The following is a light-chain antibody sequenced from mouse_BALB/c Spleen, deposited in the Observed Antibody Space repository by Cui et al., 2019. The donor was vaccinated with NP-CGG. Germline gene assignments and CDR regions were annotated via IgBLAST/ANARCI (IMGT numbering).Light chain of an antibody. J-gene: IGLJ1*01. V-gene: IGLV1*01. CDR2: GTN. CDR1: TGAVTTSNY. CDR3: ALWYSNHWV. Sequence: QAVATQESGLTPSPGETVTLTCRSSTGAVTTSNYANWVQEKPDHLFTGLIGGTNNRAPGVPARFSGSLIGDKAALTITGAQTEDEAIYFCALWYSNHWVFDGGTKLTVL.